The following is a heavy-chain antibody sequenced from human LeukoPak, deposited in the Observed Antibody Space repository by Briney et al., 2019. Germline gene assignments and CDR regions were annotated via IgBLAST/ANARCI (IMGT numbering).Heavy chain of an antibody. CDR1: GFTFRSYS. CDR3: AKDRASGSGSYSYRGFDY. V-gene: IGHV3-23*01. CDR2: ISGSGGST. D-gene: IGHD6-19*01. Sequence: GGSLRLSCEVSGFTFRSYSMSWVRQAPGKGLEWVSAISGSGGSTSYADSVQGRFTFSRDNSKNTLYLQMDSLRAEDTAVYYCAKDRASGSGSYSYRGFDYWGQGTLVTVSS. J-gene: IGHJ4*02.